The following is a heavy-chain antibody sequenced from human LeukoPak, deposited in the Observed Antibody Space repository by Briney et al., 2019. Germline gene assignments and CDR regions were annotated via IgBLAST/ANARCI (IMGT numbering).Heavy chain of an antibody. CDR2: ISSSSSYI. V-gene: IGHV3-21*01. CDR1: GFTFSSYS. CDR3: ARDNSGSYFDY. D-gene: IGHD1-26*01. Sequence: GGSLRLSCAASGFTFSSYSMNWDRQAPGKGLEWVSSISSSSSYIYYADSVKGRFTISRDNAKNSLYLQMNSLRAEDTAVYYCARDNSGSYFDYWGQGTLVTVSS. J-gene: IGHJ4*02.